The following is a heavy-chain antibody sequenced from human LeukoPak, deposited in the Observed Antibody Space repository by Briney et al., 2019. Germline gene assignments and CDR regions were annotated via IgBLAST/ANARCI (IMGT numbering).Heavy chain of an antibody. CDR2: IHHSGSI. V-gene: IGHV4-30-2*06. J-gene: IGHJ4*02. CDR3: ARGTDAWKVGY. CDR1: GGSISSGGYY. Sequence: SETLSLTCTVSGGSISSGGYYWSWIRQSPGKGLEWIGCIHHSGSIHYTPSLKSRVTISVDRSNNQFSLKLSSVTAADTAVYYCARGTDAWKVGYWGQGTLVTVSS. D-gene: IGHD1-1*01.